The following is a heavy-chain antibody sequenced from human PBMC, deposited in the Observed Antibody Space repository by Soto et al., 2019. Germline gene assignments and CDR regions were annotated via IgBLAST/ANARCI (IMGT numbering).Heavy chain of an antibody. CDR3: AHRVLRTVFGLVTTTAIFFDF. V-gene: IGHV2-5*02. J-gene: IGHJ4*02. D-gene: IGHD3-3*01. CDR2: IYWDDDK. CDR1: GFSLTTSGVG. Sequence: QITLNESGPTVVRPTETLTLTCGFSGFSLTTSGVGVGWIRQSPGKAPEWLALIYWDDDKRYSASLKSRLTITKDTSKNQVVLTVSDLDPTDTATYYCAHRVLRTVFGLVTTTAIFFDFWGPGTPVAVSS.